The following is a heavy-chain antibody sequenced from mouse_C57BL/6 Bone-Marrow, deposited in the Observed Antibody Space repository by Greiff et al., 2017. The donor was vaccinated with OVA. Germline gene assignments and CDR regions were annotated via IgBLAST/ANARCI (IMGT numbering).Heavy chain of an antibody. J-gene: IGHJ3*01. CDR1: GYSFTGYY. CDR3: ARTSSYYGSSYVGFAY. V-gene: IGHV1-42*01. CDR2: INPSTGGT. Sequence: LQQSGPELVKPGASVKISCKASGYSFTGYYMNWVKQSPEKSLEWIGEINPSTGGTTYNQKFKAKATLTVDKSSSTAYMQLKSLTSEDSAVYYCARTSSYYGSSYVGFAYWGQGTLVTVSA. D-gene: IGHD1-1*01.